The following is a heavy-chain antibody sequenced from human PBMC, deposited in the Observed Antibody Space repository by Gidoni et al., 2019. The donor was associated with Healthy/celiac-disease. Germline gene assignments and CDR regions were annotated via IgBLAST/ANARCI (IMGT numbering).Heavy chain of an antibody. D-gene: IGHD3-22*01. J-gene: IGHJ5*02. CDR3: AKNLLYDSSGCHL. CDR1: GFTFSSYA. Sequence: EVQLLESGGGLVQPGGSLRLSCAASGFTFSSYAMSWVRQAPGKGREWVSAISGSGGSTYYADSVKGRFTISRDNSKNTLYLQMNSLRAEDTAVYYCAKNLLYDSSGCHLWGQGTLVTVSS. CDR2: ISGSGGST. V-gene: IGHV3-23*01.